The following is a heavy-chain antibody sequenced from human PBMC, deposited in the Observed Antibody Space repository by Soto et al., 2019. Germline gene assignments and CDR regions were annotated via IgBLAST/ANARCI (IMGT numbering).Heavy chain of an antibody. Sequence: GGSLRLSCAASGFTFSSYAMSWVRQAPGKGLEWVSAISGSDGSTYYADSVNGRFTISRDNSKNTLYLQMNSLRAEDTAVYYCAKVTDKIAVAGLFDYWGQGTLVTVSS. D-gene: IGHD6-19*01. CDR3: AKVTDKIAVAGLFDY. CDR2: ISGSDGST. J-gene: IGHJ4*02. V-gene: IGHV3-23*01. CDR1: GFTFSSYA.